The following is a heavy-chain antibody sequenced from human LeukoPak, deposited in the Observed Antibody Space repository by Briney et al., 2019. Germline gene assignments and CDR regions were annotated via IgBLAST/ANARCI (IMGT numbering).Heavy chain of an antibody. Sequence: ASVKVSCKASGYTFSDYYMHWVRQAPGQALAWMGWINPNSGATGYAQKFQGRVTMTRDTSISTADMELNSLRSDDTAMYYCSRGSALNRAYSGYDPPFHYWGQGTLVAVSS. V-gene: IGHV1-2*02. CDR1: GYTFSDYY. CDR3: SRGSALNRAYSGYDPPFHY. D-gene: IGHD5-12*01. J-gene: IGHJ4*02. CDR2: INPNSGAT.